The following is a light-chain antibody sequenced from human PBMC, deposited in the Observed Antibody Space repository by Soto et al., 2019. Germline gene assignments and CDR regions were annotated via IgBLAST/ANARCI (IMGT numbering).Light chain of an antibody. Sequence: QSALTQPASVSGSPGQSITISCTGTSSDVGGYNYVSWYQQHPGKAPKLMIYDVSNWPSGVSNRFSGSKSGNTASLTISGLQADDEDDYYCSSYTSSSTHYVFGTGTKVTVL. J-gene: IGLJ1*01. CDR3: SSYTSSSTHYV. CDR2: DVS. V-gene: IGLV2-14*01. CDR1: SSDVGGYNY.